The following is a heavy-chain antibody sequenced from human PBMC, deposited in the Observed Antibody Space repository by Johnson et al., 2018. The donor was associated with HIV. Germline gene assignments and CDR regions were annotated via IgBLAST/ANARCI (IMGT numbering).Heavy chain of an antibody. CDR2: IWYDGHFT. CDR3: VKDGAHSGSHHDAFDV. CDR1: GFSFSAYA. J-gene: IGHJ3*01. V-gene: IGHV3-33*06. Sequence: QVQLVESGGGVVRPGRSLRLSCVASGFSFSAYAIHWVRQAPGQGLEWVAVIWYDGHFTYYGESVKGRFPISRDNSKNTVFLEMNSLTAEDTGLYYCVKDGAHSGSHHDAFDVWGRGTVVTVSS. D-gene: IGHD1-26*01.